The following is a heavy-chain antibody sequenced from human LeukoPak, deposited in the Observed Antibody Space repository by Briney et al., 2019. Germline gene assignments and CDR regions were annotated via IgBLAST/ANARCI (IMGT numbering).Heavy chain of an antibody. Sequence: GGSLRLSCAASGFTFSDYAMNWVRQAPGKGLEWVSAISGSGGSTYYADSVKGRFTISRDNSKNTLYLQMNSLRAEDTAIYYCAKERRDGYNSFDYWGQGTLVTVSS. D-gene: IGHD5-24*01. CDR3: AKERRDGYNSFDY. J-gene: IGHJ4*02. V-gene: IGHV3-23*01. CDR2: ISGSGGST. CDR1: GFTFSDYA.